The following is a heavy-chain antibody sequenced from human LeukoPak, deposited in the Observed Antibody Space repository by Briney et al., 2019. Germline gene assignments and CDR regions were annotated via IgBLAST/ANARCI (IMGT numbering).Heavy chain of an antibody. CDR2: IKNDGSRT. CDR1: GFTLSSNW. V-gene: IGHV3-74*01. CDR3: VRSDWFDP. J-gene: IGHJ5*02. Sequence: GGSLRLSCVASGFTLSSNWMHWVRQAPGKGLVWVSRIKNDGSRTSYADSVKGRFTISRDNAKNTLYLQMSSLRAEDTAVYYCVRSDWFDPWGQGTLVTVSP.